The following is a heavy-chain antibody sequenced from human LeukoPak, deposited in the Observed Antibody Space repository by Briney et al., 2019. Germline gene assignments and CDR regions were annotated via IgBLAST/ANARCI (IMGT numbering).Heavy chain of an antibody. Sequence: GASVKVSCKASGFTFTSSAMQWVRQARGQRLEWIGWIVVGSGNTNYAQKFQERVTITRDMSTSTAYMELSSLRSEDTAVYYCATLDSRAYYYYMDVWGKGTTVTVSS. CDR1: GFTFTSSA. D-gene: IGHD3-9*01. CDR2: IVVGSGNT. CDR3: ATLDSRAYYYYMDV. J-gene: IGHJ6*03. V-gene: IGHV1-58*02.